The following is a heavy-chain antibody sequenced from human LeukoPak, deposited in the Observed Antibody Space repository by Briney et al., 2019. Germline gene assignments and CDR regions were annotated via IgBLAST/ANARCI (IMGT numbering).Heavy chain of an antibody. CDR3: ARHRPGYRNGYASFDY. D-gene: IGHD5-12*01. V-gene: IGHV5-10-1*01. J-gene: IGHJ4*02. Sequence: GDSLKISCKGSGYSFSTYWISWVRQMPGKGLEWMGRIDPSDSYTNYSPSFQGHVTISPDKSISTAYLQWSSLKASDTAMYYCARHRPGYRNGYASFDYWGQGTLVTVSS. CDR1: GYSFSTYW. CDR2: IDPSDSYT.